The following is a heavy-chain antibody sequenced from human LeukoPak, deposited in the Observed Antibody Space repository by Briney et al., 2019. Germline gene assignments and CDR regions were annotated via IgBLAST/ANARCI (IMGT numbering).Heavy chain of an antibody. D-gene: IGHD3-10*01. V-gene: IGHV1-69*13. CDR2: IIPIFGTA. CDR1: GGTFSSYA. J-gene: IGHJ4*02. CDR3: ARSPPPPGEPNDFDY. Sequence: EASVKVSCKASGGTFSSYAISWVRQAPGQGLEWMGGIIPIFGTANYAQKFQGRVTITADESTSTAYMELSSLRSEDTAVYYCARSPPPPGEPNDFDYWGQGTLVTVSS.